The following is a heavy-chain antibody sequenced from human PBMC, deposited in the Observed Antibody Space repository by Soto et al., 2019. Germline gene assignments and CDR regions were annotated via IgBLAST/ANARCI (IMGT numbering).Heavy chain of an antibody. CDR2: ISYDGSNK. Sequence: GGSLRLSCAASGFTFSSYAMHWVRQAPGKGLEWVAVISYDGSNKYYADSVKGRFTISRDNSKNTLYLQMNSLRAEDTAVYYCARDRVGATIDYYYYYGMDVWGQGTTVTVSS. V-gene: IGHV3-30*04. D-gene: IGHD1-26*01. CDR3: ARDRVGATIDYYYYYGMDV. CDR1: GFTFSSYA. J-gene: IGHJ6*02.